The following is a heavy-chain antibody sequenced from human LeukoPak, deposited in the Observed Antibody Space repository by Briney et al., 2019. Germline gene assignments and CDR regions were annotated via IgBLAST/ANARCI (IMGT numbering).Heavy chain of an antibody. J-gene: IGHJ4*02. D-gene: IGHD2-15*01. V-gene: IGHV1-2*02. CDR3: ARARYKGREVVDLFDY. CDR1: GYTFTGYH. CDR2: INPNSGGT. Sequence: ASVKVSCKTSGYTFTGYHMHWVRQAPGQGLEWMGWINPNSGGTNYAQKFQGRVTMTRDTSISTAYMELSRLRSDDTAVYYCARARYKGREVVDLFDYWGQGTLVTVSS.